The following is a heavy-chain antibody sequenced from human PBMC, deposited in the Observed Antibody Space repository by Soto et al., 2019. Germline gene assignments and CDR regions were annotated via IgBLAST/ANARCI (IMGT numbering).Heavy chain of an antibody. CDR1: GFTFSSYS. CDR2: ISSSSSYI. Sequence: PGASLRDSCAASGFTFSSYSMNWVSQAPGKELEWVSSISSSSSYIYYADSVKGGFTISRDNAKNSLYLQMNSLRAEDTAVYYCAREFGITIFGVVTTGNWFDPWGQGT. CDR3: AREFGITIFGVVTTGNWFDP. V-gene: IGHV3-21*01. D-gene: IGHD3-3*01. J-gene: IGHJ5*02.